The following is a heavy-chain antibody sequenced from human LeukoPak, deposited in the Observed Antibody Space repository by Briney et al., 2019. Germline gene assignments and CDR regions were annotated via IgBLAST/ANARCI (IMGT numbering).Heavy chain of an antibody. V-gene: IGHV1-18*01. CDR3: ARPYDSSGYRLDY. J-gene: IGHJ4*02. CDR2: ISGDNGNT. CDR1: GYTFTSFG. Sequence: ASVKVSCKASGYTFTSFGISWVRQAPGQGLEWMGWISGDNGNTNSPQRFQGRLTMTTDTSTSTAYMELRSLRSDDTAVYYCARPYDSSGYRLDYWGQGTLVTVSS. D-gene: IGHD3-22*01.